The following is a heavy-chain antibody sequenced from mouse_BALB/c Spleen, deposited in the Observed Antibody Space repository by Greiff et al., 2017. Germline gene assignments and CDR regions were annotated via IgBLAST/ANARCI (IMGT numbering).Heavy chain of an antibody. CDR2: ISYSGST. D-gene: IGHD1-1*01. V-gene: IGHV3-2*02. J-gene: IGHJ2*01. CDR3: ARMYGGFDY. CDR1: GYSITSDYA. Sequence: ESGPGLVKPSQSLSLTCTVTGYSITSDYAWNWIRQFPGSKLEWMGYISYSGSTSYNPSLKSRISITRDTSKNQFFLQLNSVTTEDTATYYCARMYGGFDYWGQGTTLTVSS.